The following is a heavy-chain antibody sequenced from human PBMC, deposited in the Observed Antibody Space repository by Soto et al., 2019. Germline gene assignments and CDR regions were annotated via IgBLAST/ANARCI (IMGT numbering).Heavy chain of an antibody. CDR1: GCTFSSNA. J-gene: IGHJ6*02. V-gene: IGHV1-69*13. D-gene: IGHD3-9*01. Sequence: SVKVSCKASGCTFSSNAISWVRQAPGQGLEWMGGIIPIFGTANYAQKFQGRVTITADESTSTAYMELSSLRSEDTAVYYCARESSYYDILTGYYRGSYYGMDVWGQGTTVTVSS. CDR3: ARESSYYDILTGYYRGSYYGMDV. CDR2: IIPIFGTA.